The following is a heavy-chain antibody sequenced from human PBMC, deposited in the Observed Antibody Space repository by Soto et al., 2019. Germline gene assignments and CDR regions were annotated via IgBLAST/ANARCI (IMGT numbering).Heavy chain of an antibody. CDR1: GFTFSRDG. CDR3: AKERATTTAFDY. V-gene: IGHV3-23*01. CDR2: ITDNGGST. D-gene: IGHD4-17*01. Sequence: GGSLRLSCAASGFTFSRDGMSWVRQAPGKGLEWVSLITDNGGSTYYADSVKGRFTISRDNTKNTLFLQVNSLRAEDTAVYYCAKERATTTAFDYWGQGALVTVSS. J-gene: IGHJ4*02.